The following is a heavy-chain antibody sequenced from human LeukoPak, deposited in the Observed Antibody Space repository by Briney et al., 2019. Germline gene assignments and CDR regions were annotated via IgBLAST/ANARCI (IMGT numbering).Heavy chain of an antibody. D-gene: IGHD3-22*01. J-gene: IGHJ4*02. CDR1: GYTFTSYG. CDR2: ISAYNGNT. V-gene: IGHV1-18*01. Sequence: ASVKVSCKASGYTFTSYGISWVRQAPGQGLEWMGWISAYNGNTNYAQKLQGRVTMTTDTSTSTAYMELRRLRSDDTAVYYCARYGDYYESSGYYPVVDYWGQGTLVTVSS. CDR3: ARYGDYYESSGYYPVVDY.